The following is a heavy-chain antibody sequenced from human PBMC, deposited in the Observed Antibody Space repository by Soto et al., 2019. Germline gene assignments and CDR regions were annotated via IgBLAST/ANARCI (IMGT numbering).Heavy chain of an antibody. V-gene: IGHV1-69*02. Sequence: GASVKVSSKSSGGTFSIYIISWVLQAPGQGLEWVGRIIPILGIANYAQKFQGRVTITADKSTSTAYMELSSLRSEDTAVYYCARSISRCSSTSCYSSYYYYGMDVWGQGTTVTVSS. CDR1: GGTFSIYI. D-gene: IGHD2-2*01. CDR2: IIPILGIA. CDR3: ARSISRCSSTSCYSSYYYYGMDV. J-gene: IGHJ6*02.